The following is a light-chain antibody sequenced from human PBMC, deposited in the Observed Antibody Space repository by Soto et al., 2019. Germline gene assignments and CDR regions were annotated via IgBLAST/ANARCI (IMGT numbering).Light chain of an antibody. CDR2: AAS. V-gene: IGKV1-27*01. CDR3: QHYLNYPIT. J-gene: IGKJ5*01. Sequence: DIQMTQSPSSLSASVGDRVTITCRASQGISNYLAWCQQKPGKVPKLLIYAASTLQSGVPSRFSGSGSRTDFTLTITHLQSEDFATYYCQHYLNYPITFGQGTRLEIK. CDR1: QGISNY.